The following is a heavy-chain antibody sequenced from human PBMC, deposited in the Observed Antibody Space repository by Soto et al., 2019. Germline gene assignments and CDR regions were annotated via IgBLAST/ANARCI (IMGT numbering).Heavy chain of an antibody. CDR3: ARAVGIPSKLAYCGGDCYSFYFDY. Sequence: QVQLQQWGAGLLKPSETLSLTCAVYGGSFSGYYWSWIRQPPGKGLEWIGEINHSGSTNYNPSLKRRVTISVDTSKNQFSLKLSSVTAADTAVYYCARAVGIPSKLAYCGGDCYSFYFDYWGQGTLVTVSS. CDR1: GGSFSGYY. D-gene: IGHD2-21*02. J-gene: IGHJ4*02. V-gene: IGHV4-34*01. CDR2: INHSGST.